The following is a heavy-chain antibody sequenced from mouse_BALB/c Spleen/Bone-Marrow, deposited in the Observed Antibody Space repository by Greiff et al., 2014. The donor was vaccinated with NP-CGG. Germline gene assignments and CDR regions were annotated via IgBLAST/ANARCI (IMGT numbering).Heavy chain of an antibody. D-gene: IGHD2-4*01. CDR1: GYTFSTYS. CDR3: ARLITTGGFAY. V-gene: IGHV1-9*01. Sequence: LEESGAELMKPGASVKISCKATGYTFSTYSIEWVKQRPGHGLEWIGEILPGSGTTNYNEKFKGKATFTADTSSNTAYMQLSSLTSEDSAVYYCARLITTGGFAYWGQGTLVTVSA. J-gene: IGHJ3*01. CDR2: ILPGSGTT.